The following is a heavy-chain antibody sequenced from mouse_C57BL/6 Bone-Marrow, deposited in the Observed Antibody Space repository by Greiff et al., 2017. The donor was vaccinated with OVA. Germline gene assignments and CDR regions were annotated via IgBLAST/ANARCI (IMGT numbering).Heavy chain of an antibody. J-gene: IGHJ2*01. D-gene: IGHD1-1*01. CDR3: ARHYYGSSYD. V-gene: IGHV1-81*01. CDR1: GYTFTSYG. CDR2: IYPRSGNT. Sequence: VQLQQSGAELARPGASVKLSCKASGYTFTSYGISWVKQRTGQGLEWIGEIYPRSGNTYYNEKFKGKATLTADKSSSTAYMELRSLTSEDAAVYFWARHYYGSSYDWGQGTTLTVSS.